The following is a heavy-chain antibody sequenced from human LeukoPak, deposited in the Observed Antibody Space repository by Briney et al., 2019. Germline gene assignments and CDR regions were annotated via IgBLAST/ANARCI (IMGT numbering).Heavy chain of an antibody. CDR2: ISSSSDYI. D-gene: IGHD3-10*01. V-gene: IGHV3-21*01. CDR1: GFTFSSYE. J-gene: IGHJ4*02. Sequence: GSLRLSCAASGFTFSSYEMSWVRQAPGKGLEWVSSISSSSDYIYYADSVKGRFTISRDNAKNSLYVQMNSLRAEDTAVYYCARGSGSGSYYPRFDYWGQGTLVTVSS. CDR3: ARGSGSGSYYPRFDY.